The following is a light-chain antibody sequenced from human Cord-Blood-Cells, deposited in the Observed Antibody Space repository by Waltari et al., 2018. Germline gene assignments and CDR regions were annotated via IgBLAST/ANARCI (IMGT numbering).Light chain of an antibody. CDR2: WAS. V-gene: IGKV4-1*01. CDR3: QQLNSYPRT. Sequence: DIVMTQSPDSLAVSLGERATINCKSSQSVLYSSNNKNYLAWYQQKPGQPPKLLIYWASTRESGVPDRFSGSGSGTDFTLTISSLQPEDFATYYCQQLNSYPRTFGQGTKVEIK. J-gene: IGKJ1*01. CDR1: QSVLYSSNNKNY.